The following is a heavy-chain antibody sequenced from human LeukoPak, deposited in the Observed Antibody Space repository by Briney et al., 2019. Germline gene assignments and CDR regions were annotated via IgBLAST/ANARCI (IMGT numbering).Heavy chain of an antibody. CDR2: IRYDGSNK. D-gene: IGHD2-15*01. Sequence: GGSLRLSCAASGFTFSSYGMHWVRQAPGKGLEWVAFIRYDGSNKYYADSVKGRFTISRDNSKNTLYLQMNSLRAENTAVYYCAKRDCSGGSCYGGIWFDPWGQGTLVTVSS. V-gene: IGHV3-30*02. CDR1: GFTFSSYG. J-gene: IGHJ5*02. CDR3: AKRDCSGGSCYGGIWFDP.